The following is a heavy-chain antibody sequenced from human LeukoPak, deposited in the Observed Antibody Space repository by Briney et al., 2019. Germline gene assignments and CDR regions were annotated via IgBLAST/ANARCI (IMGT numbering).Heavy chain of an antibody. CDR1: GSIFTSYW. CDR3: ARRAGAYFDWSEYFQH. D-gene: IGHD3-9*01. CDR2: IYGGASDT. Sequence: GASLQISGEGAGSIFTSYWIGWGRQLAGKGVEWMGIIYGGASDTRYSPSFQGQVTISPDKSISTAYLQWSSLKASATAMYYCARRAGAYFDWSEYFQHWGQGTLVTVSS. V-gene: IGHV5-51*01. J-gene: IGHJ1*01.